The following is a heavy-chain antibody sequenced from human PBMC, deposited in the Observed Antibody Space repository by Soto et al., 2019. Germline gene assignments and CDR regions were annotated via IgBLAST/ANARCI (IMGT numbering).Heavy chain of an antibody. CDR2: ISISKGKT. V-gene: IGHV1-18*01. Sequence: QVQLVQSGAEVKRPGASVKVSCKASGYTFRNYDVAWVRRAPGQGLEWMGWISISKGKTYYQESLQGRVTMTMDTGTTTAYMEVRSLRRDDTAGYYCSRKGYIGNFGLDVWGQGTTVTVSS. J-gene: IGHJ6*02. D-gene: IGHD5-12*01. CDR1: GYTFRNYD. CDR3: SRKGYIGNFGLDV.